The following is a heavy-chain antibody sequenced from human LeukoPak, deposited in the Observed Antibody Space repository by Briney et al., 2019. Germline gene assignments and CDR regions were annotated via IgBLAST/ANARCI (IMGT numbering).Heavy chain of an antibody. D-gene: IGHD6-19*01. V-gene: IGHV4-34*01. CDR3: ARGRGIAVY. J-gene: IGHJ4*02. CDR1: GGSFSGYY. CDR2: INHSGST. Sequence: SETLSLTCAVYGGSFSGYYWSWIRQPPGKGLEWIGEINHSGSTNYNPSLKSRVTISVDTSKNQFSLKLSSVTASDTAVYYCARGRGIAVYWGQGTLVTVSS.